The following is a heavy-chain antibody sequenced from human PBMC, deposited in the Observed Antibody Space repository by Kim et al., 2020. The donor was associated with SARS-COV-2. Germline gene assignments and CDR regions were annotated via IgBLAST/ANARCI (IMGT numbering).Heavy chain of an antibody. J-gene: IGHJ3*02. D-gene: IGHD3-10*01. CDR2: ISGSGGST. CDR3: AKDRFGSGSKGGAFDI. V-gene: IGHV3-23*01. CDR1: GFTFSSYA. Sequence: GGSLRLSCAASGFTFSSYAMSWVRQAPGKGLEWVSAISGSGGSTYYADSVKGRFTISRDNSKNTLYLQMNSLRAEDTAVYYCAKDRFGSGSKGGAFDIWGQGTMVTVSS.